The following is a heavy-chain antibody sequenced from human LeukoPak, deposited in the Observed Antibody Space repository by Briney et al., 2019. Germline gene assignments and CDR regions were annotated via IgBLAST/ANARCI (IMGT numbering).Heavy chain of an antibody. CDR1: GFTFSSYG. CDR2: IRYDGSNK. J-gene: IGHJ4*02. CDR3: AKDPRIAARRYFDY. V-gene: IGHV3-30*02. Sequence: PGGSLRLSCAASGFTFSSYGMHWVRQAPGKGLEWVAFIRYDGSNKYYADSVKGRFTISRDNSKNTLYLQMNSLRAEDTAVYYCAKDPRIAARRYFDYWGQGTLVTVSS. D-gene: IGHD6-6*01.